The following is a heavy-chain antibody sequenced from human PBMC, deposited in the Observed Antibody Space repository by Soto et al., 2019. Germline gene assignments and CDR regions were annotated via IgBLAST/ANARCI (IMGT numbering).Heavy chain of an antibody. CDR1: GFTFSSYA. J-gene: IGHJ6*02. CDR3: ARDPRRYCSGGSCYSHGMDV. V-gene: IGHV3-30-3*01. CDR2: ISYDGSNK. D-gene: IGHD2-15*01. Sequence: PGGSLRLSCAASGFTFSSYAMHWVRQAPGKGLEWVAVISYDGSNKYYADSVKGRFTISRDNSKNTLYLQMNSLRAEDTAVYYCARDPRRYCSGGSCYSHGMDVWGQGTTVTVSS.